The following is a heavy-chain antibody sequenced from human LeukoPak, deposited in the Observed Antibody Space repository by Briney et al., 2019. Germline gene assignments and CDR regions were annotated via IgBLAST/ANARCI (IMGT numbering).Heavy chain of an antibody. CDR2: IKQHGSEK. J-gene: IGHJ4*02. CDR3: ARDYGGSSPFDY. Sequence: GGSLRLSCAASRFTFSNYWMTWVRQTPGKGLEWVANIKQHGSEKYYVDSVKGRFTISRDNAKNSLYLQMNSLRAEDTAVYYCARDYGGSSPFDYWGQGTLVTVSS. CDR1: RFTFSNYW. V-gene: IGHV3-7*01. D-gene: IGHD4-23*01.